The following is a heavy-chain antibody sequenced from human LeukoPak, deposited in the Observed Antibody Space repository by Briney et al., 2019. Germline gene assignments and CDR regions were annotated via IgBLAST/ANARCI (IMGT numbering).Heavy chain of an antibody. V-gene: IGHV4-34*01. CDR1: VGSFSGYY. Sequence: SETLSLTCAVYVGSFSGYYWSWIRQPPRKGLEWIGEINHSGSTNYNPSLKSRVTISVDTSKNQFSLKLSSVTAADTAVYYCARGSRIDYWGQGTLVTVSS. CDR2: INHSGST. CDR3: ARGSRIDY. J-gene: IGHJ4*02.